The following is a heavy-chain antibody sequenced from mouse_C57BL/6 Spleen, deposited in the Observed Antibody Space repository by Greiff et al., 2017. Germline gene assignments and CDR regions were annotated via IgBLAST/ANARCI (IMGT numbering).Heavy chain of an antibody. D-gene: IGHD2-3*01. CDR2: IYPGDGDT. Sequence: QVQLQQSGPELVKPGASVKISCKASGYAFSSSWMNWVKQRPGKGLEWIGRIYPGDGDTNYNGKFKGKATLTADKSSSTAYMQLSSLTSEDSAVYFCAKERPDGYYNAMDYWGQGTSVTVSS. J-gene: IGHJ4*01. CDR3: AKERPDGYYNAMDY. CDR1: GYAFSSSW. V-gene: IGHV1-82*01.